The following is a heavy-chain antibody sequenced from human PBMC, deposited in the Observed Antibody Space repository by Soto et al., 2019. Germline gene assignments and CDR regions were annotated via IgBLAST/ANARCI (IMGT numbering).Heavy chain of an antibody. CDR3: ARLYAASGSSIDS. CDR1: GGSISSGDYS. V-gene: IGHV4-30-2*01. CDR2: IYHSGSI. J-gene: IGHJ4*02. D-gene: IGHD3-10*01. Sequence: PSETLSLTCAFSGGSISSGDYSWSWIRQPPGKGLEWIGYIYHSGSIYYNPSLKSRVTISVDRSKNQFSLKLSSVTAADTAVYFCARLYAASGSSIDSWGTGTLVSVSS.